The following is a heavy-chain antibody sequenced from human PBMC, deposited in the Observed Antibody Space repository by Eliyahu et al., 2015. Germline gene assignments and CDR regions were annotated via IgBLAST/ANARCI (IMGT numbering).Heavy chain of an antibody. D-gene: IGHD3-3*02. Sequence: QVQLRQWGAGLLKPSETLSLTXAXYGRSXXEYNYNWIRQSPGKGLEWIGDTXPGXTTYYNPSLKSRVTISVDMSKKQFALELTSLTAADTGVYYCARGGIFAGGGTALFTPFDSWGQGTLVTVSS. CDR3: ARGGIFAGGGTALFTPFDS. CDR2: TXPGXTT. V-gene: IGHV4-34*01. J-gene: IGHJ4*02. CDR1: GRSXXEYN.